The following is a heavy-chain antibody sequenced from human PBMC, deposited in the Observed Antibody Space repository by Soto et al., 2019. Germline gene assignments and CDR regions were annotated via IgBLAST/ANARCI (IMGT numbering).Heavy chain of an antibody. Sequence: GGSLSLSCAASGFPFSSYGMHWVRQAPGKGLEWVAVISYDGSNKYYADSVKGRFTISRDNSKNTLYLQMNSLRAEDTAVYYCAKDRRKVVVAAPFDYWGQGTLVTVSS. CDR2: ISYDGSNK. CDR3: AKDRRKVVVAAPFDY. J-gene: IGHJ4*02. D-gene: IGHD2-15*01. CDR1: GFPFSSYG. V-gene: IGHV3-30*18.